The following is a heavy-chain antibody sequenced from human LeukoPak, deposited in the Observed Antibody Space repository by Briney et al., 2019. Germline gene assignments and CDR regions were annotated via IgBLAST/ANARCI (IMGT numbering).Heavy chain of an antibody. J-gene: IGHJ4*02. CDR1: GGSISNNKW. CDR2: IFHSGST. Sequence: SGTLSLTCVVSGGSISNNKWWTWVRQPPGKGLEWIGEIFHSGSTKYNPSLKSRVTISVDKSKNQFSLKLSSVTAADTAVYYCARGRVDRAMVSFDYWGQGTLVTVSS. V-gene: IGHV4-4*02. D-gene: IGHD5-18*01. CDR3: ARGRVDRAMVSFDY.